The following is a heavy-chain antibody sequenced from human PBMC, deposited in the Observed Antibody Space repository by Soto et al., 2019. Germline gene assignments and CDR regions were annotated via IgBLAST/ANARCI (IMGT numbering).Heavy chain of an antibody. CDR3: ARAHAPTLPFDF. D-gene: IGHD2-2*01. J-gene: IGHJ4*02. V-gene: IGHV4-59*01. CDR1: GGSMRNVY. CDR2: VFHSGNA. Sequence: SETLSLTCSVSGGSMRNVYWSWIRQPPGKGLEWIGFVFHSGNAKYNPSLQSRVSTSIDTSKNQVSLSLESVTAADTAVYFCARAHAPTLPFDFWGQGTLVTVSS.